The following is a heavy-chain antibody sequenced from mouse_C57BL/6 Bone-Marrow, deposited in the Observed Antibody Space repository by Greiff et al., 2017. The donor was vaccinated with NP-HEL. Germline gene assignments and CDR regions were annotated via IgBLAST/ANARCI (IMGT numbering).Heavy chain of an antibody. D-gene: IGHD2-5*01. CDR3: ARDYSSHYYAMDY. CDR2: ISDGGSYT. Sequence: EVKLVESGGGLVKPGGSLKLSCAASGFTFSSYAMSWVRQTPEKRLEWVATISDGGSYTYYPDNVKGRFTISRDNAKNNLYLQMSHLKSEDTAMYYCARDYSSHYYAMDYWGQGTSVTVSS. V-gene: IGHV5-4*01. J-gene: IGHJ4*01. CDR1: GFTFSSYA.